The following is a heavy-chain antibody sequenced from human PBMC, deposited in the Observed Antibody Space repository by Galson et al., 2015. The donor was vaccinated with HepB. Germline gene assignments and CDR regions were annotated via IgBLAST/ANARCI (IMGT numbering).Heavy chain of an antibody. CDR3: VRGESTVSYHD. J-gene: IGHJ4*02. Sequence: SETLSLTCAVSGGSISSSYWSWIRQTPERGLEWIDYIYFGGNTRYNPSLQRRVSISADTSRNHLSLTLTSVTTADTAMYYCVRGESTVSYHDWGQGTLVTVSS. V-gene: IGHV4-59*01. CDR1: GGSISSSY. CDR2: IYFGGNT. D-gene: IGHD4-17*01.